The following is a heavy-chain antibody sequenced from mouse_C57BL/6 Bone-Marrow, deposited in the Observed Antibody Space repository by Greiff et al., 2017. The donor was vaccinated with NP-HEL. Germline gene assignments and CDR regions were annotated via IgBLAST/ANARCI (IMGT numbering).Heavy chain of an antibody. CDR3: ARWNYSNYDWYFDV. J-gene: IGHJ1*03. CDR2: INPNYGTT. D-gene: IGHD2-5*01. Sequence: VQLKQSGPELVKPGASVKISCKASGYSFTDYNMNWVKQSNGKSLEWIGVINPNYGTTSYNQKFKGKATLTVDQSSSTAYMQLNSLTSEDSAVYYCARWNYSNYDWYFDVWGTGTTVTVSS. V-gene: IGHV1-39*01. CDR1: GYSFTDYN.